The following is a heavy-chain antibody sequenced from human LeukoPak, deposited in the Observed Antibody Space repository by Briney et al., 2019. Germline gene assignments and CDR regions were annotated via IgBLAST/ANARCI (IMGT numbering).Heavy chain of an antibody. J-gene: IGHJ4*02. CDR3: ARDLPICSGGSCYTGPFDY. CDR1: GFTVSSNY. V-gene: IGHV3-53*01. CDR2: ICSGGST. Sequence: PGGSLRLSCAASGFTVSSNYMSWVRQAPGKGLEWGSVICSGGSTYYADSVKGRFTISRDNSKNTLYLQMNSLRAEDTAVYYCARDLPICSGGSCYTGPFDYWGQGTLVTVSS. D-gene: IGHD2-15*01.